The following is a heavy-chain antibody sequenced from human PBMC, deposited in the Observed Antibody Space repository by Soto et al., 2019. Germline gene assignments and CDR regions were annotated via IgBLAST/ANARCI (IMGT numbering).Heavy chain of an antibody. CDR1: GGSISSSSYY. V-gene: IGHV4-39*01. J-gene: IGHJ4*02. D-gene: IGHD6-13*01. Sequence: SETLSLTCTVSGGSISSSSYYWGWIRQPPGKGLEWIGSIYYSGSTYYNPSLKSRVTISVDTSKNQFSLKLSSVTAADTAVYYCSTTAAGTEVGYFDYWGQRTLVTVSS. CDR2: IYYSGST. CDR3: STTAAGTEVGYFDY.